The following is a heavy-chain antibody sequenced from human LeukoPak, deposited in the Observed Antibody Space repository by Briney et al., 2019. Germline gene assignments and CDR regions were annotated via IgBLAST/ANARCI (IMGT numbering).Heavy chain of an antibody. J-gene: IGHJ4*02. CDR3: ARGDSSSWYDSQFDY. Sequence: PGGPLRLSCEASGFTFSSSAMHWVRQAPGKGLECVAFIRNDGTNEYNTDSVKGRFTISRDNAKNSLYLQMNSLRAEDTAVYYCARGDSSSWYDSQFDYWGQGTLVTVSS. V-gene: IGHV3-30*02. CDR2: IRNDGTNE. CDR1: GFTFSSSA. D-gene: IGHD6-13*01.